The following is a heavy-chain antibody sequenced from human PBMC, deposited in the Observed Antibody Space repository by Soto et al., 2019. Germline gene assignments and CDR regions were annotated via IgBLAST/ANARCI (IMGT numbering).Heavy chain of an antibody. Sequence: QVQLVQSGDEVKKPGASVKVSCKASGYIFVNYGIAWVRQAPGQGLEWMGWISPFTGNTHSASKVQGRLTMTTDTSTSTAYMDLGSLTSDDTAVYYCVMVDNYVTPTPQDVWGQGTTVTVSS. J-gene: IGHJ6*02. V-gene: IGHV1-18*01. CDR1: GYIFVNYG. CDR2: ISPFTGNT. D-gene: IGHD3-16*01. CDR3: VMVDNYVTPTPQDV.